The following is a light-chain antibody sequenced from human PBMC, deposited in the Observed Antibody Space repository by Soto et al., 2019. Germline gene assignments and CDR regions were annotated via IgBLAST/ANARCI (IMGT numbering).Light chain of an antibody. CDR3: SSITSSRTDV. V-gene: IGLV2-14*01. J-gene: IGLJ1*01. Sequence: QSVLTQPASVSGSPGQSITISCTGTSSDVGGYNYVSWYQQHPGKAPKLMIYEVSNRPSGVSNRFSGSKSGNTASLTISGLQPDDEADYYCSSITSSRTDVFGSGTKVTVL. CDR1: SSDVGGYNY. CDR2: EVS.